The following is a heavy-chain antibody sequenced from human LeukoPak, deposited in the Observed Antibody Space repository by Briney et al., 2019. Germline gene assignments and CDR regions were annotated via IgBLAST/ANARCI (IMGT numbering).Heavy chain of an antibody. CDR1: GFTVSSNY. V-gene: IGHV3-53*01. D-gene: IGHD3-10*01. J-gene: IGHJ4*02. Sequence: GGSLRLSCAASGFTVSSNYMSWVRQAPGKGLEWVSVIYGGGSTYYADSVKGRFTISRDISKNTVYLQMNSLRAEDTAVYYCAKWGSGSYHPFDYWGQGTLVTVSS. CDR3: AKWGSGSYHPFDY. CDR2: IYGGGST.